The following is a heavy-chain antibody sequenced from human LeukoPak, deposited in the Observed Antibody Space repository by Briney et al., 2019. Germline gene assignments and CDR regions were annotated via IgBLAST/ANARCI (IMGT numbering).Heavy chain of an antibody. CDR3: AKGSSFYYYSSAWFDY. V-gene: IGHV3-48*03. CDR2: ISSSGTTI. CDR1: GFIFSSYE. Sequence: PGGSLRLSCAASGFIFSSYEMHWVRQAPGKGLEWVSYISSSGTTIYYADSVKGRFTISRDNAKNSLYLQMNSLRAEDMALYYCAKGSSFYYYSSAWFDYWGQGTLVTVSS. D-gene: IGHD3-22*01. J-gene: IGHJ4*02.